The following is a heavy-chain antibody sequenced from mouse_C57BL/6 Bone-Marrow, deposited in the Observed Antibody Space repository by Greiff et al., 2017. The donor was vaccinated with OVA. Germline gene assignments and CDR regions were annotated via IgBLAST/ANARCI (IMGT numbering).Heavy chain of an antibody. J-gene: IGHJ1*01. Sequence: QVQLQHSGPGLVQPSQSLSITCTVSGFSLTSYGVHWVRQSPGKGLEGLGVIWRGGSTDYNAAFMSRLSITKDNSKSQVFFKMNSLQADDTAIYYCAAYYYGSSYGYWYFDVWGPGTTVTVSS. CDR2: IWRGGST. CDR1: GFSLTSYG. V-gene: IGHV2-5*01. D-gene: IGHD1-1*01. CDR3: AAYYYGSSYGYWYFDV.